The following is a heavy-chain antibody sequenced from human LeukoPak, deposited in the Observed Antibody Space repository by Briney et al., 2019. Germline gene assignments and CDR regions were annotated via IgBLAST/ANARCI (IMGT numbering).Heavy chain of an antibody. V-gene: IGHV3-23*01. Sequence: GGPLRLSCAASGFTFSSYATSWVRKAPGKGLERVSAISGSGGSTYYADSVKGRFTISRDNSKNTLYLQMNSLRAEDTAVYYCAKVRLGGYALDYWGQGTLVTVSS. J-gene: IGHJ4*02. D-gene: IGHD3-22*01. CDR1: GFTFSSYA. CDR3: AKVRLGGYALDY. CDR2: ISGSGGST.